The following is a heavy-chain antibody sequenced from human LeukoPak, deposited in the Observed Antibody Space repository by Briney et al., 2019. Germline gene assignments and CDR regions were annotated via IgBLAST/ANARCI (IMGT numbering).Heavy chain of an antibody. J-gene: IGHJ4*02. Sequence: GGSLRLSCAASGFTFSDYYMSWIRQAPGKGLEWVSYISPSSSYTDYADSVKGRFTISRDNAKNSLYLQMNSLRAEDTAVYSCAKFSPMTASHYFDFWGQGTLVAVSS. CDR2: ISPSSSYT. CDR3: AKFSPMTASHYFDF. V-gene: IGHV3-11*03. CDR1: GFTFSDYY. D-gene: IGHD2-21*02.